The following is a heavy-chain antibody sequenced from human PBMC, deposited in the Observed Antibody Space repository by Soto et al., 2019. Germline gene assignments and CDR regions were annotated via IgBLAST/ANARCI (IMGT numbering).Heavy chain of an antibody. CDR2: IYYGGNT. CDR1: GGSISSYY. CDR3: ARHTTLRGRLV. D-gene: IGHD1-1*01. Sequence: LCGGSISSYYWTWIRQPPGKGLEWIGCIYYGGNTNYNPSLKSRVTISVDTSKNQFSLKLSSVTAADTAVYHCARHTTLRGRLVWGQGTMVTVSS. J-gene: IGHJ3*01. V-gene: IGHV4-59*08.